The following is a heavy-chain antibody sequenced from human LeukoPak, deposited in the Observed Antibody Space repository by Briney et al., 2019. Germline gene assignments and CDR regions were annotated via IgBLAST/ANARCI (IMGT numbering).Heavy chain of an antibody. V-gene: IGHV1-69*01. Sequence: GSSVKVSCKASGGTLSSYAISWVRRAPGQGLEWMGGIIPIFGTANYAQKFQGRVTITADESTSTAYMELSRLRSDDTAVYYCARMSSTTGTTGDAFDIWGQGTMVTVSS. D-gene: IGHD1-1*01. CDR3: ARMSSTTGTTGDAFDI. CDR1: GGTLSSYA. J-gene: IGHJ3*02. CDR2: IIPIFGTA.